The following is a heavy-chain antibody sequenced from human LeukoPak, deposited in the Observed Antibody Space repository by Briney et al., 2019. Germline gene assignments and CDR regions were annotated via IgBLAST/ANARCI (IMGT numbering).Heavy chain of an antibody. D-gene: IGHD4-17*01. V-gene: IGHV4-61*02. Sequence: SETLSLTCTVSGGSISSSSYYWSWIRQPAGKGLEWIGRIYTSGNTNYNPSLKSRVTMSVDTSKNQFSLKLSSVTAADTAVYYCARLTVTTWDWFDPWGQGTLVTASS. CDR1: GGSISSSSYY. J-gene: IGHJ5*02. CDR2: IYTSGNT. CDR3: ARLTVTTWDWFDP.